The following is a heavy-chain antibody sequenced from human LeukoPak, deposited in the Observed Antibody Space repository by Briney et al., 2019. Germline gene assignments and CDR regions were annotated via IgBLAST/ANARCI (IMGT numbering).Heavy chain of an antibody. CDR1: GFTVSSNY. V-gene: IGHV3-66*01. CDR2: IYSGVST. Sequence: GGSLRLSCAASGFTVSSNYMSWVRQAPGKRLEWVSLIYSGVSTYYADSVKGRFTISRDNSKNTLYLQMNGLRAEDTAVYYCARATAHDYYYYMDVWGKGTTVTISS. CDR3: ARATAHDYYYYMDV. J-gene: IGHJ6*03. D-gene: IGHD2-21*02.